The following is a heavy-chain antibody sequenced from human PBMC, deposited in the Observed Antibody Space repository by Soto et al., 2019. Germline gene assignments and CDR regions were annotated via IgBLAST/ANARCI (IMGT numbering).Heavy chain of an antibody. CDR2: IYYSGST. D-gene: IGHD4-17*01. J-gene: IGHJ4*02. CDR3: ARHLPTYDYGDPLFYFDY. Sequence: SETLSLTCTVSGGSISSSSYYWGWIRQPPGKGLEWIGSIYYSGSTYYNPSLKSRVTISVDTSKNQFSLKLSSVTAADTAVYYCARHLPTYDYGDPLFYFDYWGQGTLVTVSS. CDR1: GGSISSSSYY. V-gene: IGHV4-39*01.